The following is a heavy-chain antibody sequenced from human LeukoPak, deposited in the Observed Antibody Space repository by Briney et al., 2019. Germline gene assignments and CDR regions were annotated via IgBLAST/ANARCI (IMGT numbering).Heavy chain of an antibody. Sequence: GGSLRLSCAASGFTVSSNYMSWVRQAPGKGLEWVSVIYSGGSTYYADSVKGRFTISRDNSKNTLYLQMNSLRAEDTAVYYCPRSGEGSSGYYEYYFDYWGQGTLVTVSS. J-gene: IGHJ4*02. D-gene: IGHD3-22*01. CDR2: IYSGGST. V-gene: IGHV3-53*01. CDR3: PRSGEGSSGYYEYYFDY. CDR1: GFTVSSNY.